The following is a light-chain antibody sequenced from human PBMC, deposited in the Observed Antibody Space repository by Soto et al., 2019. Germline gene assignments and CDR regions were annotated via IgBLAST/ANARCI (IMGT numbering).Light chain of an antibody. Sequence: DIQMTQSPSSLSASVGDRVTITCRASQSIGTNLNGYQQRPGKAPKLMIYAVSSLQIGVSSSFSGSGSGTEFTLSITSLQREDFATYYCQQTYSAPPLFGQGTKVEIK. J-gene: IGKJ1*01. CDR2: AVS. CDR3: QQTYSAPPL. CDR1: QSIGTN. V-gene: IGKV1-39*01.